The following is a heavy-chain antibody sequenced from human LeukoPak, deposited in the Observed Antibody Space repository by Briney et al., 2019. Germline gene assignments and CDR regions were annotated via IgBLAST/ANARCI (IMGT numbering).Heavy chain of an antibody. V-gene: IGHV3-74*01. CDR2: INEDGSST. J-gene: IGHJ4*02. Sequence: SGGSLRLSCAAPGYTFSRYWMHWVRQGPGKGLGWVSRINEDGSSTSYAESVRGRFTISRDNAKNTLYLQMNSLRAEDAAVYYCTTDTFGARDSWGQGTLVTVSS. CDR1: GYTFSRYW. D-gene: IGHD3-10*01. CDR3: TTDTFGARDS.